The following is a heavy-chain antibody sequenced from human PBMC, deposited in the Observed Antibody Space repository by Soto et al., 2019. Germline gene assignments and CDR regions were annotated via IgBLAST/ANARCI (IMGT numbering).Heavy chain of an antibody. D-gene: IGHD3-10*01. V-gene: IGHV4-30-4*01. Sequence: QVQLQESGPGLVKPSQTLSLTCTVSGGSLSSGDFYWSWIRQPPGKDLEWIGYIYYSGTTYYSPALKCRVTISVDTSKNQSSLKLTSVTAADTAVYYCAIVAGVHYSTNWFDPWGQGTLVTVSS. CDR1: GGSLSSGDFY. CDR3: AIVAGVHYSTNWFDP. CDR2: IYYSGTT. J-gene: IGHJ5*02.